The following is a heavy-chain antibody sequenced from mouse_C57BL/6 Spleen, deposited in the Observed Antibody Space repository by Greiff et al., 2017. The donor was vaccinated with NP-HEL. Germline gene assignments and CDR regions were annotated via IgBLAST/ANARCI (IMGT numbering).Heavy chain of an antibody. D-gene: IGHD2-4*01. J-gene: IGHJ3*01. CDR1: GYSITSGYY. CDR2: ISYDGSN. Sequence: EVQLQESGPGLVKPSQSLSLTCSVTGYSITSGYYWNWIRQFPGNKLEWMGYISYDGSNNYNPSLKNRISITRDTSTNQFYLKLNSVTTEDTATYYWARGYYDYDGLAYWGQGTLVTVSA. CDR3: ARGYYDYDGLAY. V-gene: IGHV3-6*01.